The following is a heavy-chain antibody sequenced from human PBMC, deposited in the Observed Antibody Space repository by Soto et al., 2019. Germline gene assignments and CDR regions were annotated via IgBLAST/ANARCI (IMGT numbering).Heavy chain of an antibody. CDR1: GYTFTSYD. V-gene: IGHV1-8*01. CDR2: MNPNSGNT. CDR3: ARRPYYDFWSGSYYYYMDV. D-gene: IGHD3-3*01. Sequence: ASVKVSCKASGYTFTSYDINWVRQATEQGLEWMGWMNPNSGNTGYAQKFQGRVTMTRNTSISTAYMELSSLRSEDTAVYYCARRPYYDFWSGSYYYYMDVWGKGTTVTVSS. J-gene: IGHJ6*03.